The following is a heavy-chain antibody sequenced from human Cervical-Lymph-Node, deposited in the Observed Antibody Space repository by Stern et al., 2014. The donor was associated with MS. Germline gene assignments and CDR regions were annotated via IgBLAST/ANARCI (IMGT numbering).Heavy chain of an antibody. J-gene: IGHJ4*02. V-gene: IGHV3-53*01. Sequence: EVQLLESGGGLIQPGGSLRLSCAASGFTVSSNFMSWVRQAPGKGLEWVSIIYGGGSTYYADSVKGRFTIARDDSKNTVYLQMNSLRAEDTAVYYCARGTFDTFYFDYWGQGTLVTVSS. D-gene: IGHD2/OR15-2a*01. CDR3: ARGTFDTFYFDY. CDR1: GFTVSSNF. CDR2: IYGGGST.